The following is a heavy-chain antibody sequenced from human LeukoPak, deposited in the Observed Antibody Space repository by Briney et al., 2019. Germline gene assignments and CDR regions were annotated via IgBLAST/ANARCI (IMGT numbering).Heavy chain of an antibody. CDR2: ISAYNGNA. J-gene: IGHJ5*02. D-gene: IGHD3-22*01. Sequence: ASVKVSCKASGYTFTSYGISWVRQAPGQGLEWMGWISAYNGNANYAQKLQGRVTMTTDTSTSTAYMELRSLRSDDPAVYYCARYYYDSSAQGSWFDPWGQGTLVTVSS. CDR3: ARYYYDSSAQGSWFDP. CDR1: GYTFTSYG. V-gene: IGHV1-18*01.